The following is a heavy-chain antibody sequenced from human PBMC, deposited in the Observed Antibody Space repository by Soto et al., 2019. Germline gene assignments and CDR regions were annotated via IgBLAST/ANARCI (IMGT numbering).Heavy chain of an antibody. Sequence: GASVKVSCKASGYTFTSYGISWVRQAPGQGLEWMGWISAYNGNTNYAQKLQGRVTMTTDTSTSTAYMELRSLRSDDTAVYYCARHAAHYDFWSGYSEYYFDYWGQGTLVTVSS. V-gene: IGHV1-18*01. CDR3: ARHAAHYDFWSGYSEYYFDY. CDR1: GYTFTSYG. J-gene: IGHJ4*02. CDR2: ISAYNGNT. D-gene: IGHD3-3*01.